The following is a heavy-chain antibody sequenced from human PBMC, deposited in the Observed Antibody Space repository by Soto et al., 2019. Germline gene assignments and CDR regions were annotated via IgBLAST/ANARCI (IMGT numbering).Heavy chain of an antibody. CDR2: ISAYNGNT. V-gene: IGHV1-18*01. CDR1: GYTFTSYG. D-gene: IGHD3-10*01. CDR3: ATSRGGSGSYYNVLPATFDY. J-gene: IGHJ4*02. Sequence: ASVKVSCKASGYTFTSYGISWVRQAPGQGLEWMGWISAYNGNTNYAQKLQGRVTMTTDTSTSTAYMELRSLRSDDTAVYYCATSRGGSGSYYNVLPATFDYWGQGTLVTVSS.